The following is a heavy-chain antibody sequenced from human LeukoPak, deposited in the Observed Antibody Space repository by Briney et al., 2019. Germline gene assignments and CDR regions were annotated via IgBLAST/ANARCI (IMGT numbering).Heavy chain of an antibody. D-gene: IGHD6-13*01. CDR1: GGPISSNSHS. Sequence: SETLSLTCTVSGGPISSNSHSWEWIRQPPGKGLEWIANIYYSGNTNYNPSLESRVTISVDASENQSSLKLNSVTAADTAVYYCARRIHGSSHVDCWGQGTLVTVSS. V-gene: IGHV4-39*01. J-gene: IGHJ4*02. CDR3: ARRIHGSSHVDC. CDR2: IYYSGNT.